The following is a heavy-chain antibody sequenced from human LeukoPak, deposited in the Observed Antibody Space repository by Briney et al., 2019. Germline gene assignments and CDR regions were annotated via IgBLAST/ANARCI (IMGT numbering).Heavy chain of an antibody. CDR1: GGSISSYY. D-gene: IGHD7-27*01. CDR3: ARDIDWGSDDAFDI. Sequence: SETLSLTCTVSGGSISSYYWSWIRQPAGKGLKWIGRIYTSGSTNYNPSLKSRVAMSVDTSKNQFSLKLSSVTAADTAVYCCARDIDWGSDDAFDIWGQGTMVTVSS. V-gene: IGHV4-4*07. CDR2: IYTSGST. J-gene: IGHJ3*02.